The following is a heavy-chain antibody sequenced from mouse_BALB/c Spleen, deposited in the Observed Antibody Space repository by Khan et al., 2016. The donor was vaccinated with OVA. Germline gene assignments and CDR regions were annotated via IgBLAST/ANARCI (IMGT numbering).Heavy chain of an antibody. V-gene: IGHV1-20*02. Sequence: VQLQQSGPELVKPGTSVKISCKASGYSFTGYFMNWVMQSHGKSLEWIGRINPHIGETFYNQKLKGKATLTVDESSSTDHMELRSLASEDSAVYYCARKNSSDFDYWGQGTTLTVSS. CDR2: INPHIGET. CDR1: GYSFTGYF. J-gene: IGHJ2*01. D-gene: IGHD1-1*01. CDR3: ARKNSSDFDY.